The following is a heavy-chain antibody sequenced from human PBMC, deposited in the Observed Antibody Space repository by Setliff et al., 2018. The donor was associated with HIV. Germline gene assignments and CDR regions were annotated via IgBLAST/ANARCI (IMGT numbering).Heavy chain of an antibody. J-gene: IGHJ4*02. D-gene: IGHD2-15*01. CDR1: GFTFRTYA. Sequence: CVGSGFTFRTYAMGWVRQAPGKGLEWVSSNSGYGEEAYYADSVKGRFSISRDNAKNSLYLQMNSLRAEDTAVYYCAKYTYCSGDSCYRFFDYWGQGTLVTVSS. CDR3: AKYTYCSGDSCYRFFDY. CDR2: NSGYGEEA. V-gene: IGHV3-23*01.